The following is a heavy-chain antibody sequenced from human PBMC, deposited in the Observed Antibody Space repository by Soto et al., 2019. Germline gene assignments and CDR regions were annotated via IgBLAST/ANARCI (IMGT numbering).Heavy chain of an antibody. CDR3: ARLGGYYQALDH. CDR2: IYHSGST. CDR1: GGSISSNNW. D-gene: IGHD3-3*01. V-gene: IGHV4-4*02. Sequence: SETLSLTCAVSGGSISSNNWWTWVRQPPGKGPEWIGEIYHSGSTNYNPSLKSRVTISVEKSKNQFSLNLTSVTAADTAVYYCARLGGYYQALDHWSQGTLVT. J-gene: IGHJ4*02.